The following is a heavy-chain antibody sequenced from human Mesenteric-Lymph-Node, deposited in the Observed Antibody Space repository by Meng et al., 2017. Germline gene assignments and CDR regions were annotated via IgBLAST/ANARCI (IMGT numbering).Heavy chain of an antibody. D-gene: IGHD5-18*01. CDR2: ISDDGSNK. CDR3: ARELWVEAMGFLGNFDL. V-gene: IGHV3-30*01. Sequence: GESLKISCAASGFTFSSFAMHWVRQAPGKGLEWVTVISDDGSNKYYADSVKGRFTISRDNSKNTLYLQMNSLRAEDTAVYYCARELWVEAMGFLGNFDLWGRGTLVTVSS. CDR1: GFTFSSFA. J-gene: IGHJ2*01.